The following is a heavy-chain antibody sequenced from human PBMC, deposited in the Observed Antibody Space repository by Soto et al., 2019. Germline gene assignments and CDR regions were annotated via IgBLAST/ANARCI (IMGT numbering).Heavy chain of an antibody. V-gene: IGHV4-30-4*01. J-gene: IGHJ4*02. Sequence: SSETLSLTCTVSGGSISSGDYYWSWIRQPPGKGLEWIGYIYYSGSTYYNPSLKSRVTISVDTPKNQFSLKLSSVTAADTAVYYCASENVDYYFDYWGQGTLVTVSS. CDR2: IYYSGST. D-gene: IGHD5-12*01. CDR3: ASENVDYYFDY. CDR1: GGSISSGDYY.